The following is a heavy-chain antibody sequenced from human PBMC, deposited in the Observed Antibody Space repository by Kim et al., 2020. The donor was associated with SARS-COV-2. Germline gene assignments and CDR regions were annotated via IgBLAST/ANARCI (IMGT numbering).Heavy chain of an antibody. V-gene: IGHV3-30-3*01. CDR1: GFTFSSYA. D-gene: IGHD6-13*01. Sequence: GGSLRLSCAASGFTFSSYAMHWVRQAPGKGLEWVAVISYDGSNKYYADSVKGRFTISRDNSKNTLYLQMNSLRAEDTAVYYCARDHSSSWNYYYYMDVWGKGTTVTVSS. CDR3: ARDHSSSWNYYYYMDV. CDR2: ISYDGSNK. J-gene: IGHJ6*03.